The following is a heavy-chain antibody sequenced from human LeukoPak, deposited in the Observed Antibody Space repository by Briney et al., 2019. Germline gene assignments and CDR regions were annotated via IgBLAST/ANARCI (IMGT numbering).Heavy chain of an antibody. CDR1: GGSISSYY. Sequence: PSETLSLTCTVSGGSISSYYWSWIRQPPGKGLEWIGDIYYSGSTNYNPSLKSRVTISVDTSKNQFSLKLSSVTAADTAVYYCARHSSVLLWFGELALDDWFDPWGQGTLVTVSS. J-gene: IGHJ5*02. CDR3: ARHSSVLLWFGELALDDWFDP. V-gene: IGHV4-59*08. CDR2: IYYSGST. D-gene: IGHD3-10*01.